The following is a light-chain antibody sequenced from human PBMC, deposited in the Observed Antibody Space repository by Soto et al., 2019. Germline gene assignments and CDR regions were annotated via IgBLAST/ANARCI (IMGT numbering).Light chain of an antibody. V-gene: IGKV1-5*03. CDR2: KAS. CDR1: QSISTW. J-gene: IGKJ1*01. Sequence: DIQVTQSPSTLSASVGDRVTITCRASQSISTWLAWYQQKPGKAPKVLIYKASSLESGVPSRFSGSGSGTEFTLTISSLQPDDFATYYCQQDNTYWTFGQGTKVEIK. CDR3: QQDNTYWT.